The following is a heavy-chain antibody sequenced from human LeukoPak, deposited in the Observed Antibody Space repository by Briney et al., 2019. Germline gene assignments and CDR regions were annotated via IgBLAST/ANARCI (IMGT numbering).Heavy chain of an antibody. CDR3: AKAGANYYGSTSSFDY. CDR2: ISGSDDDT. V-gene: IGHV3-23*01. D-gene: IGHD3-10*01. CDR1: GFTFSNRA. Sequence: PGGSLRLSCAASGFTFSNRAMIWVRQAPGKGLEWFSAISGSDDDTYYADSVKGRFTISRDNSKNTLYLQMNSLRAEDTALYYCAKAGANYYGSTSSFDYWGQGTLVTVSS. J-gene: IGHJ4*02.